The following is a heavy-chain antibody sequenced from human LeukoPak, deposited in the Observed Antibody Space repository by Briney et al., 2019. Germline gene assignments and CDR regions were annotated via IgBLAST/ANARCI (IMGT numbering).Heavy chain of an antibody. CDR2: IRPGNSET. CDR1: GYRFTSYW. V-gene: IGHV5-51*01. D-gene: IGHD3-3*01. J-gene: IGHJ4*02. Sequence: GESLKISCKGSGYRFTSYWIGWVRQMPGKGLEWMGIIRPGNSETRYSPSFQGQVTFSVDTSIGTAYLQWSSLKASDTAIYYCARQNDFRLDYWGQGTLVTVSS. CDR3: ARQNDFRLDY.